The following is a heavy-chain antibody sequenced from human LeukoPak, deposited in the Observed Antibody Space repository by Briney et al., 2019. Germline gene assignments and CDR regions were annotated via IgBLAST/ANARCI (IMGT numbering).Heavy chain of an antibody. Sequence: RPSETLSLTCAVSGGSISSGGYSWSWIRQPPGKGLEWIGYIYHSGSTYYNPSLKSRVTISVDRSKNQFSLKLSSVTAADTAVYYCARVRHCSGGSCSSYYFDYWGQGTLVTVSS. V-gene: IGHV4-30-2*01. CDR1: GGSISSGGYS. J-gene: IGHJ4*02. D-gene: IGHD2-15*01. CDR2: IYHSGST. CDR3: ARVRHCSGGSCSSYYFDY.